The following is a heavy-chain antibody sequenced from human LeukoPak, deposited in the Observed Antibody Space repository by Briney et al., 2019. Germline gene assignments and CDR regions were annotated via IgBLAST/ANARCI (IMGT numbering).Heavy chain of an antibody. CDR3: ARSWATPEYFQH. D-gene: IGHD7-27*01. CDR2: IYSGGNI. Sequence: GGSLRLSCAASGFTVSSNYMSWVRQAPGKGLEWVSVIYSGGNIYYADSVKGRFTISRDNSKNTLYLQMNSLRAEDTAVYYCARSWATPEYFQHWGQGTLVTVSS. J-gene: IGHJ1*01. V-gene: IGHV3-66*02. CDR1: GFTVSSNY.